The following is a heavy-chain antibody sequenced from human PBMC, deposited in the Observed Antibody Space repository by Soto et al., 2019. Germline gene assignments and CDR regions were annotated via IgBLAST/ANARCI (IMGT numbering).Heavy chain of an antibody. Sequence: EVQLVESGGGLVQPGGSLRLSCAASGFTFSSYSMNWVRQAPGKGLEWGSYISSSSSTIYYADSVKGRFTISRDNAKNSLYLQMNSLGDEDTAVYYCAREITIFGVVIIVHDAFDIWGQGTMVTVSS. CDR1: GFTFSSYS. J-gene: IGHJ3*02. CDR3: AREITIFGVVIIVHDAFDI. D-gene: IGHD3-3*01. CDR2: ISSSSSTI. V-gene: IGHV3-48*02.